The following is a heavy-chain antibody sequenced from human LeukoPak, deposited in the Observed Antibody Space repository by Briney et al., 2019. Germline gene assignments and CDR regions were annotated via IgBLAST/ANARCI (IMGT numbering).Heavy chain of an antibody. CDR1: GYTFTSYA. D-gene: IGHD3-3*01. Sequence: EASVKVSCKASGYTFTSYAMHWVRQAPGQRLEWMGWINAGNGNTKYSQKFQGRVTITRDTSASTAYMELSSLRSDDTAVYYCAVWKGYHDFWSGPFDYWGQGTRVSVSS. J-gene: IGHJ4*02. CDR3: AVWKGYHDFWSGPFDY. CDR2: INAGNGNT. V-gene: IGHV1-3*01.